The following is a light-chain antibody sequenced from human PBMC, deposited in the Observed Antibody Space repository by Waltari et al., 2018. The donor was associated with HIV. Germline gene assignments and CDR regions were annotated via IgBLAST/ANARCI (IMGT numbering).Light chain of an antibody. CDR1: QSVSSSY. V-gene: IGKV3-20*01. J-gene: IGKJ4*01. CDR3: QQYGSSLVT. Sequence: EIVLTQSPGTLSLSPGERATLSCRASQSVSSSYLAWYQQKPCQAPRLLIYGASRRATDIPDRFSGSGSGTDVTLTISRLEPEDFAVYYCQQYGSSLVTFGGGTKVEIK. CDR2: GAS.